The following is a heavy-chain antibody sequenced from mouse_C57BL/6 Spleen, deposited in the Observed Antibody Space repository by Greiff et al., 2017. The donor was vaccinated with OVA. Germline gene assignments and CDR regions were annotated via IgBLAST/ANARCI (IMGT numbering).Heavy chain of an antibody. J-gene: IGHJ4*01. V-gene: IGHV5-17*01. CDR1: GFTFSDYG. CDR2: ISSGSSTI. D-gene: IGHD1-1*01. CDR3: ARPTATVVAMDYAMDY. Sequence: EVQRVESGGGLVKPGGSLKLSCAASGFTFSDYGMHWVRQAPEKGLEWVAYISSGSSTIYYADTVKGRFTISRDNAKNTLFLQMTSLRSEDTAMYYCARPTATVVAMDYAMDYWGQGTSVTVSS.